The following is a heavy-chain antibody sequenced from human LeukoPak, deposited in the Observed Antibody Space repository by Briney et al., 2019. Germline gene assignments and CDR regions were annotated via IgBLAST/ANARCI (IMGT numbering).Heavy chain of an antibody. J-gene: IGHJ6*04. CDR1: GFTFSSYE. D-gene: IGHD3-10*02. V-gene: IGHV3-48*03. CDR3: AELGITMIGGV. CDR2: ISSSGSTI. Sequence: GGSLRLSCAASGFTFSSYEMNWVRQAPGKGLEWVSYISSSGSTIYYADPVKGRFTISRDNAKNSLYLQMNSLRAEDTAVYYCAELGITMIGGVCGKGTTVTISS.